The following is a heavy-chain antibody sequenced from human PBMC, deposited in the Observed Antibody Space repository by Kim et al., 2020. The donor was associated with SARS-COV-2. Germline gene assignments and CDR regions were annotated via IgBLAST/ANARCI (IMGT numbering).Heavy chain of an antibody. D-gene: IGHD4-4*01. J-gene: IGHJ4*02. CDR1: GFTFSNSW. CDR3: ARSYSD. V-gene: IGHV3-74*01. CDR2: IKSDGSIT. Sequence: GGSLRLSCAASGFTFSNSWMNWVRQAPGKGLVWVSHIKSDGSITNHADSVKGRFTISRDNATNTVYLQMNSLRAEDTAVYYCARSYSDWGQGTLVTVSS.